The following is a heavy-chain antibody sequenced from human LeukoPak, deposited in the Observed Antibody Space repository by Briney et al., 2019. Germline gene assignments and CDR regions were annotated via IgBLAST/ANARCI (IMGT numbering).Heavy chain of an antibody. Sequence: GGSLRLSCAASGFTFSSYHWVRQAPGKGLEWVAVISYDGSNKYYADSVKGRFTISRDNSKNTLYLQMNSLRGEDTAVYYCARVKSSSGSYRESYFYDWGQGTLVTVSS. CDR2: ISYDGSNK. V-gene: IGHV3-30-3*01. D-gene: IGHD1-26*01. CDR3: ARVKSSSGSYRESYFYD. CDR1: GFTFSSY. J-gene: IGHJ4*02.